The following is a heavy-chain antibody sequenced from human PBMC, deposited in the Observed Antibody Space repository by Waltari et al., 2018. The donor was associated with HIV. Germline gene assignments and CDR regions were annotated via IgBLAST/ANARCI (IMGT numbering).Heavy chain of an antibody. CDR2: IYHTRVG. D-gene: IGHD3-3*02. CDR1: NGPITSDSHF. J-gene: IGHJ4*02. Sequence: RLQESGPALINPSETLSLTCTVSNGPITSDSHFWAWVRRTPGEGPEWIESIYHTRVGDYSPSFKSRVTTSGDKTKSQCNLKMKSMTDADTGRIFWARPDRGVGRDEVLASWGQGMLVTVSS. CDR3: ARPDRGVGRDEVLAS. V-gene: IGHV4-39*01.